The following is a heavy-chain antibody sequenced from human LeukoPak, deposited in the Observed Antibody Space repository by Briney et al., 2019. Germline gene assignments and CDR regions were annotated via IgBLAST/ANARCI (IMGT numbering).Heavy chain of an antibody. CDR2: INPNSGAT. V-gene: IGHV1-2*02. J-gene: IGHJ4*02. Sequence: ASVKVSRKASGYTFTGYFIHWVRQAPGQGLEWMGWINPNSGATNYAQKFQGRVTMTRNTSISTANMELSRLKSDDTAIYYCARLDYGDNSGYWGQGTLVTVSS. CDR3: ARLDYGDNSGY. D-gene: IGHD4-23*01. CDR1: GYTFTGYF.